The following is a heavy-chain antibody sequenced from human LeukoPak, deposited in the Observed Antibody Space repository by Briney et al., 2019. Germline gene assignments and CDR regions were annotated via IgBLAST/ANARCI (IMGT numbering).Heavy chain of an antibody. CDR1: GGSISSYY. Sequence: SETLSLTCTVSGGSISSYYWSWIRQPPGKGLEWIGYIYYSGSTNYNPSLKSRVTISVDTSKNQFSLKLSSVTAADTAVYYCGRTSWAGYYMDVWGKGTTVTVSS. J-gene: IGHJ6*03. D-gene: IGHD2-2*01. CDR2: IYYSGST. V-gene: IGHV4-59*12. CDR3: GRTSWAGYYMDV.